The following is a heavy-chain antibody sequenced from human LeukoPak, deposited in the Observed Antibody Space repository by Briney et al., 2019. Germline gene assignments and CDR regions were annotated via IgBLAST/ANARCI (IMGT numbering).Heavy chain of an antibody. CDR3: ARAAGTWGHDGFDI. Sequence: ASVKVSCKAYGYTFMSHGISWVRQAPGQGLEWMGWISGSSSNTNYAQRLQGRVTMTTDTSTTTAYMELRSLRSDDTAVYYCARAAGTWGHDGFDIWGQGTMVTVSS. V-gene: IGHV1-18*01. J-gene: IGHJ3*02. CDR1: GYTFMSHG. CDR2: ISGSSSNT. D-gene: IGHD6-19*01.